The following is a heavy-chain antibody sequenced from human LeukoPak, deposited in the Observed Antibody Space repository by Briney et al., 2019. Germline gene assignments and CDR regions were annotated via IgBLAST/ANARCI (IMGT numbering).Heavy chain of an antibody. V-gene: IGHV3-74*01. D-gene: IGHD1-7*01. CDR1: GFTFTNYW. CDR3: AREGNSGGYFDY. CDR2: LPPDELGI. Sequence: GGSLRLSCAASGFTFTNYWMHWARQAPGMGLVWVSRLPPDELGIIYADSVKGRFTVSRDNAKNTVYLQMNSLRAEDTAVYYCAREGNSGGYFDYWGQGTLVTVSS. J-gene: IGHJ4*02.